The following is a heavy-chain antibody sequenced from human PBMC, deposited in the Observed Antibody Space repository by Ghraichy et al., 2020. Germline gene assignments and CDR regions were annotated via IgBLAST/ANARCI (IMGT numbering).Heavy chain of an antibody. Sequence: SQTLSLTCAVYGGSFSGYYWSWIRQPPGKGLEWIGEISHGGSTNYNPSLKSRVAISVDTSKNQFFLKLSSVTAADTAVYYCARGSFGGVIAPLFYWGQGTLVTVSS. CDR2: ISHGGST. CDR3: ARGSFGGVIAPLFY. J-gene: IGHJ4*02. CDR1: GGSFSGYY. V-gene: IGHV4-34*01. D-gene: IGHD3-16*02.